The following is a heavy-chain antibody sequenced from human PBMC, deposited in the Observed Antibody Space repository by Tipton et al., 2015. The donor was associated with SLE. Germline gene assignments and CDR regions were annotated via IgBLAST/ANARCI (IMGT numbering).Heavy chain of an antibody. V-gene: IGHV3-7*01. Sequence: SLRLSCAASGFTFNSYAMSWVRQAPGKGLEWVANIKEDGSEKYYVDSVKGRFTISRDTARSSLYLQMNSLRVEDTAVYYCAREGVGGYDYFDFWGQGTLVTVSS. CDR2: IKEDGSEK. CDR1: GFTFNSYA. J-gene: IGHJ4*02. D-gene: IGHD5-12*01. CDR3: AREGVGGYDYFDF.